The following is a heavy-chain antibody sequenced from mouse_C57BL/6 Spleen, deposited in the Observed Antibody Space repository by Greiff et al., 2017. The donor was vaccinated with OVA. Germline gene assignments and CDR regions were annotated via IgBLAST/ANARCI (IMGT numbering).Heavy chain of an antibody. J-gene: IGHJ2*01. CDR1: GYAFSSYW. Sequence: VKLVESGAELVKPGASVKISCKASGYAFSSYWMNWVKQRPGKGLEWIGQIYPGDGDTNYNGKFKGKATLTADKSSSTAYMQLSSLTSEDSAVYFCARGGIYYGSSYDYWGQGTTLTVSS. CDR2: IYPGDGDT. D-gene: IGHD1-1*01. CDR3: ARGGIYYGSSYDY. V-gene: IGHV1-80*01.